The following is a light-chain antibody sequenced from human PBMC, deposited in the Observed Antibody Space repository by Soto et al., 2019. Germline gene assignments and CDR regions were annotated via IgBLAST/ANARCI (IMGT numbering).Light chain of an antibody. Sequence: EIVLTQSPAILSLSPGERATLSCRPSQSVKNYLAWYQQKPGQAPRLVIYDTYNRATGIPARFSGGGSGTDFTLTISSLEPEDFAFYYCQQRINWPITFGQGTRLEIK. V-gene: IGKV3-11*01. CDR1: QSVKNY. J-gene: IGKJ5*01. CDR3: QQRINWPIT. CDR2: DTY.